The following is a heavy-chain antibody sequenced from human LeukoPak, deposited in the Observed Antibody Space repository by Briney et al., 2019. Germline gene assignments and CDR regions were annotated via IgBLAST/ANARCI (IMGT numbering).Heavy chain of an antibody. J-gene: IGHJ4*02. CDR3: ARLADTMIF. D-gene: IGHD3-22*01. CDR2: IYYSGST. Sequence: PSETLSLTCTVSGGSISSSSYYWGWIRQPPGKGLEWIGSIYYSGSTYYNPSLKSRVTISVDTSKNQFSLKLSSVTAADTAVYYCARLADTMIFWGQGTLVTVSS. CDR1: GGSISSSSYY. V-gene: IGHV4-39*01.